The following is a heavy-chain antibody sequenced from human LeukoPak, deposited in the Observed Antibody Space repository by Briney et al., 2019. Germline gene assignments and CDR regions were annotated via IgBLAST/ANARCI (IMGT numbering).Heavy chain of an antibody. V-gene: IGHV3-23*01. Sequence: QSGGSLRLSCAASGFTFSSYAMSWVRQAPGKGLEWVSAISGSGGSTYYADSVKGRFTISRDNAKNSLYLQMNSLRAEDTAVYYCARDFSYYDFWSGYSEPLTKHNYWGQGTLVTVSS. CDR1: GFTFSSYA. D-gene: IGHD3-3*01. CDR3: ARDFSYYDFWSGYSEPLTKHNY. CDR2: ISGSGGST. J-gene: IGHJ4*02.